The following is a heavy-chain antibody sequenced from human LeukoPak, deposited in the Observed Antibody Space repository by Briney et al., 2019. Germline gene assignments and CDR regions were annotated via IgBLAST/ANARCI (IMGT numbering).Heavy chain of an antibody. Sequence: GGSLRLSCVVSGFTFSTFTMNWVRQAPGKGLEWISCISSSSSYIYYADSVKGRFTISRDNAKNSLYLQMNSLRAEDTAVYYCARYCSGGSCYSFYYYYMDVWGKGTTVTVSS. D-gene: IGHD2-15*01. V-gene: IGHV3-21*01. J-gene: IGHJ6*03. CDR2: ISSSSSYI. CDR1: GFTFSTFT. CDR3: ARYCSGGSCYSFYYYYMDV.